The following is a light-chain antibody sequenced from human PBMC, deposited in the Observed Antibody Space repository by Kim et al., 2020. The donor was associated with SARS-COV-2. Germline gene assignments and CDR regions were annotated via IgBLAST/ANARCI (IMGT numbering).Light chain of an antibody. CDR1: SRDIGCYNY. CDR3: SSYTSSSTLEV. CDR2: DVS. J-gene: IGLJ2*01. Sequence: SDPISHPGTSRDIGCYNYVSWYQQHPGKAPKLMIYDVSNRPSGVSNRFSGSKSGNTASLTISGLQAEDEADYYCSSYTSSSTLEVFGGGTQLTVL. V-gene: IGLV2-14*03.